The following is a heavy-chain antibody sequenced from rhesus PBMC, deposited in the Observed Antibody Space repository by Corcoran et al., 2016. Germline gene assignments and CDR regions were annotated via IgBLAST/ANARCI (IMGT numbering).Heavy chain of an antibody. CDR1: GGSISGYYY. J-gene: IGHJ4*01. CDR3: ARDLQYNWNFGHFDY. V-gene: IGHV4-73*01. D-gene: IGHD1-26*01. CDR2: IYGNSAST. Sequence: QVQLQQWGEGLVKPSETLSLTCAVYGGSISGYYYWSWIRQPPGKGLEWIGYIYGNSASTNYNPSLKNRVTMSKDTSKNQFSLKLSSVTAADTAVYYCARDLQYNWNFGHFDYWGQGVLVTVSS.